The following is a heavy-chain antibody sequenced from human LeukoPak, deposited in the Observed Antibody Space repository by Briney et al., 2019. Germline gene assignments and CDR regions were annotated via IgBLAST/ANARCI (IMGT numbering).Heavy chain of an antibody. CDR1: GYTFTGYY. CDR2: INPNSGGT. J-gene: IGHJ4*02. CDR3: ARVCYYYDSSGLCY. V-gene: IGHV1-2*02. Sequence: ASVKVSCKASGYTFTGYYMRWVRQAPGQGLEWMGWINPNSGGTNYAQKFQGRVTMTRDTSISTAYMELSRLRSDDTAVYYCARVCYYYDSSGLCYWGQGTLVTVSS. D-gene: IGHD3-22*01.